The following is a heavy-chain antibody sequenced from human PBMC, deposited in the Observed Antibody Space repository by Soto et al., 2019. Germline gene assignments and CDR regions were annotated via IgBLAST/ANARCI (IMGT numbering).Heavy chain of an antibody. D-gene: IGHD5-12*01. CDR2: IYSGGST. CDR1: GFTFSDYY. Sequence: PGGSLRLSCAASGFTFSDYYMNWVRQAPGKGLEWVSVIYSGGSTYYADSVKGRFTISRDNAKNSLYLQMNSLRDEDTAVYYCAITGYSGYDLPDDYWGQGTLVTVSS. J-gene: IGHJ4*02. V-gene: IGHV3-66*01. CDR3: AITGYSGYDLPDDY.